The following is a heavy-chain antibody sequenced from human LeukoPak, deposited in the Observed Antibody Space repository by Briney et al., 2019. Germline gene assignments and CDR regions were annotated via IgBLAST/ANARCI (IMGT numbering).Heavy chain of an antibody. CDR2: IYYSGST. CDR3: ARNFRVVRNWFDP. D-gene: IGHD2-15*01. J-gene: IGHJ5*02. Sequence: SETLSLTCTVSGGSISSSSYYWGWIRQPPGKGLEWIGSIYYSGSTYYNPSLKCRVTITVDTSKNQFSLKLSSVTAADTAVYYCARNFRVVRNWFDPWGQGTLVTVSS. CDR1: GGSISSSSYY. V-gene: IGHV4-39*01.